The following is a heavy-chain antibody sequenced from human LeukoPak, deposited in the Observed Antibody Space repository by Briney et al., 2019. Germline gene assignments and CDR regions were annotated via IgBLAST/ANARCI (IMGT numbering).Heavy chain of an antibody. CDR2: IYTTGST. CDR3: ARMVYYYDSSGYYGYFDY. D-gene: IGHD3-22*01. J-gene: IGHJ4*02. CDR1: GGSISSYY. Sequence: SETLSLTCTVPGGSISSYYWSWIRQPAGKGLEWIGRIYTTGSTNYNPSLKSRVTMSVDTSKNQLSLKLSSVTAADTAVYYCARMVYYYDSSGYYGYFDYWGQGTLVTVSS. V-gene: IGHV4-4*07.